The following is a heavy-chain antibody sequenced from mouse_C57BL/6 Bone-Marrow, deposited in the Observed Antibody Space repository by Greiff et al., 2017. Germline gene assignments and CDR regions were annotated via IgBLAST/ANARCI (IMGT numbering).Heavy chain of an antibody. CDR2: ISDGGSYT. CDR3: ARGIYYWYFDV. J-gene: IGHJ1*03. D-gene: IGHD1-1*01. V-gene: IGHV5-4*03. CDR1: GFTFSSYA. Sequence: EVMLMESGGGLVKPGGSLKLSCAASGFTFSSYAMSWVRQTPEKRLEWVATISDGGSYTYYPDNVKGRITISRDNAKDNLYLQMSHLKSEDTAMYYCARGIYYWYFDVWGTGTTVTVSS.